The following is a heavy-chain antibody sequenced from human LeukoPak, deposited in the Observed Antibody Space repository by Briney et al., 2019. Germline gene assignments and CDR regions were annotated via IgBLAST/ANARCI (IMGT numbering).Heavy chain of an antibody. J-gene: IGHJ4*02. D-gene: IGHD3-22*01. V-gene: IGHV3-30*03. Sequence: GGSLRLSCAASGFTFSSYGMHWVRQAPGKGLEWVAVISYDGSNKYYADSVKGRFTISRDNSKNTLYLQMNSLRAEDTAVYYCAREAFTYYYDSSGYFPSLFYWGQGTLVTVSS. CDR3: AREAFTYYYDSSGYFPSLFY. CDR1: GFTFSSYG. CDR2: ISYDGSNK.